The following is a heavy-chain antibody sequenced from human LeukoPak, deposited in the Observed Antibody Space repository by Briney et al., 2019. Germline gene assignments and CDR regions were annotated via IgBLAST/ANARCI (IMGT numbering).Heavy chain of an antibody. J-gene: IGHJ5*02. D-gene: IGHD2-2*01. Sequence: PSETLSLTCTVSGGSISSSSYYWGWIRQPPGKGLECIGSIYYSGSTYYNPSLKSRVTISVDTSKNQFSLKLSSVTAADTAVYFCARGPQGCSITSCFVYWFDPWGQGTLVTVSS. CDR1: GGSISSSSYY. CDR3: ARGPQGCSITSCFVYWFDP. CDR2: IYYSGST. V-gene: IGHV4-39*07.